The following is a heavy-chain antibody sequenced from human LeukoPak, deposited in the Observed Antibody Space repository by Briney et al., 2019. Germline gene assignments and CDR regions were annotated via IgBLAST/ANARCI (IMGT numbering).Heavy chain of an antibody. J-gene: IGHJ4*02. CDR2: IKQDGSEK. CDR3: ARDTAVAVAGFDY. Sequence: GGSLRLSCAASGFTFSSYWMSWVRQAPGKGLEWVANIKQDGSEKYCVDSVKGRFTISRDNAKNSLYLQMNSLRAEDTAVYYCARDTAVAVAGFDYWGQGTLVTVSS. D-gene: IGHD6-19*01. V-gene: IGHV3-7*01. CDR1: GFTFSSYW.